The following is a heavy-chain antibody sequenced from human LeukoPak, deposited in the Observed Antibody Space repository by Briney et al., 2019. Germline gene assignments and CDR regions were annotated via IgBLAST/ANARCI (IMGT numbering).Heavy chain of an antibody. D-gene: IGHD6-13*01. J-gene: IGHJ6*03. CDR1: GGSFSDYY. Sequence: PSETLSLTCTVYGGSFSDYYWSWIRQLPEKGLEWIGENNHHSGSTNYNPSLKSRVTISVDTSKNQVSLRLSSVTAADTAVYYCARGRRTRRIAGAPDYYYYYMDVWGTGTTVTVSS. V-gene: IGHV4-34*01. CDR2: NNHHSGST. CDR3: ARGRRTRRIAGAPDYYYYYMDV.